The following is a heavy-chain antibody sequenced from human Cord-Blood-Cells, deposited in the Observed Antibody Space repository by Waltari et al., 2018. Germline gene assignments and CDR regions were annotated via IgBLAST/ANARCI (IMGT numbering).Heavy chain of an antibody. J-gene: IGHJ3*02. D-gene: IGHD6-6*01. CDR1: GFTFSSYA. CDR3: LGGGSSRAFDI. V-gene: IGHV3-23*01. CDR2: ISGSGGST. Sequence: EVQLLESGGGLVQPGGSLRLSCAASGFTFSSYAMGWVRQAPGKGLEWVSAISGSGGSTYYADSVKGRFTISRYNSKNTLYLQMNSLRAEDTAVYYCLGGGSSRAFDIWGQGTMVTVSS.